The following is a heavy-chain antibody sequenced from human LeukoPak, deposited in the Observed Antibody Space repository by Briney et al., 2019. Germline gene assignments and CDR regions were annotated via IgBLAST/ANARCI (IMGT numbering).Heavy chain of an antibody. CDR2: IYSGGST. CDR3: VPRSRGMDV. D-gene: IGHD3-10*01. V-gene: IGHV3-53*01. J-gene: IGHJ6*02. Sequence: GGSLRLSCAASGFALSSYSMNWVRQAPGKGLEWVSVIYSGGSTYYADSVKGRFIISRDNSKNTLYLQMNSLRAEDTAVYYCVPRSRGMDVWGQGTTVIVSS. CDR1: GFALSSYS.